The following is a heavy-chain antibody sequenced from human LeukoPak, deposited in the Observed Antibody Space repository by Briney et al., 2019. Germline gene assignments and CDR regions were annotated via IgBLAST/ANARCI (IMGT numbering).Heavy chain of an antibody. J-gene: IGHJ5*02. CDR3: ARVDSSWFDP. CDR2: IIPIFGTA. CDR1: GGTFSSYA. Sequence: ASVKVSCKASGGTFSSYAISWVRQAPGQGLEWMGGIIPIFGTANYAQKFQGRVTITTDESTSTAYMELSSLRSEDTAVYYCARVDSSWFDPWGQGTLVTVSS. D-gene: IGHD6-13*01. V-gene: IGHV1-69*05.